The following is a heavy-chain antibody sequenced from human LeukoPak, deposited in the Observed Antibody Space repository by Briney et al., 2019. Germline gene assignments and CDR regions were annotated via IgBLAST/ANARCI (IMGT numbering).Heavy chain of an antibody. CDR1: GYTFTSYD. CDR3: ARTSMVRGVIIYWFDP. Sequence: ASVKVSCKASGYTFTSYDINWVRQATGQGLEWMGWMNPNSGNTGYAQKFQGRVTITRNISISTAYMELSSLRSEDTAVYYCARTSMVRGVIIYWFDPWGQGTLVTVSS. CDR2: MNPNSGNT. J-gene: IGHJ5*02. D-gene: IGHD3-10*01. V-gene: IGHV1-8*03.